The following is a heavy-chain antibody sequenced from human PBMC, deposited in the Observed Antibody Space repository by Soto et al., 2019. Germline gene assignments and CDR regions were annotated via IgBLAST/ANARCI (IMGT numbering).Heavy chain of an antibody. CDR2: ISAHNGNT. D-gene: IGHD2-21*01. CDR1: GYTFTSYG. J-gene: IGHJ4*02. V-gene: IGHV1-18*01. Sequence: GASVNVSCKASGYTFTSYGISWVRQAPGQGLEWMGWISAHNGNTKYAQKLQGRVTVTTDTSTSTAYMELRSLRADDTAVYYCARDLSIGLFDYWGQGTLVTVSS. CDR3: ARDLSIGLFDY.